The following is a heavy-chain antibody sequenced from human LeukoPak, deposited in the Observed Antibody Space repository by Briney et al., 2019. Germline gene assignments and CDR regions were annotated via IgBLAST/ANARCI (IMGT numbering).Heavy chain of an antibody. CDR1: GFTFSTYS. CDR2: ISSSGSYI. D-gene: IGHD6-13*01. CDR3: ARANIAASSHFDY. J-gene: IGHJ4*02. Sequence: PGGSLRLSCAASGFTFSTYSMNWVRQGPGKGLEWVSYISSSGSYIYYADSVKGRFTIYRDKAKNSLYLQVNSLRAEDTAVYCCARANIAASSHFDYWGQGTLVTVSS. V-gene: IGHV3-21*01.